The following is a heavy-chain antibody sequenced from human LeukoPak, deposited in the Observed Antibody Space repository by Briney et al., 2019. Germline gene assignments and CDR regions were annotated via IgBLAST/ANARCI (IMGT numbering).Heavy chain of an antibody. Sequence: SETLSLTCTVSGGSISSYYWSWIRQPPGKGLEWIGYIYYSGSTNYNPSLKSRVTISVDTSKNQFSLKLSSVIAADTAVYYCARDRIVGATALDYWGQGTLVTVSS. CDR2: IYYSGST. J-gene: IGHJ4*02. V-gene: IGHV4-59*01. D-gene: IGHD1-26*01. CDR3: ARDRIVGATALDY. CDR1: GGSISSYY.